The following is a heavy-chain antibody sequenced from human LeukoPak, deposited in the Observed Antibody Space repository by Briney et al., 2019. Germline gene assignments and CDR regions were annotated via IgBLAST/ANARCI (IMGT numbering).Heavy chain of an antibody. CDR2: IYYSGST. CDR1: GGSFSGYY. Sequence: SETLSLTCAVYGGSFSGYYWSWIRQPPGKGLEWIGSIYYSGSTYYNPSLKSRVTISVDTSKNQFSLKLSSVTAADTAVYYCAREEWGGDAFDIWGQGTMVTVSS. J-gene: IGHJ3*02. D-gene: IGHD1-26*01. V-gene: IGHV4-34*01. CDR3: AREEWGGDAFDI.